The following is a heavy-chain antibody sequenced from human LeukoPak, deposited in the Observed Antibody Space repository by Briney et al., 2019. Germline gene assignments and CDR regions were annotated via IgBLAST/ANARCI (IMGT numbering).Heavy chain of an antibody. CDR1: GFTFSSHW. CDR2: ISSSGSTI. Sequence: GGSLRLSCAASGFTFSSHWMTWIRQAPGKGLEWVSYISSSGSTIYYADSVKGRFTIPRDNAKNSLYLQMNTLRAEDTAVYYCARTGSFDIVVVLAALDYWGQGTLVTVSS. CDR3: ARTGSFDIVVVLAALDY. J-gene: IGHJ4*02. V-gene: IGHV3-11*01. D-gene: IGHD2-2*01.